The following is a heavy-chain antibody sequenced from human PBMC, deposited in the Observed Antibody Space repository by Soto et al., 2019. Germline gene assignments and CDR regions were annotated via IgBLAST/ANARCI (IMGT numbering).Heavy chain of an antibody. D-gene: IGHD3-22*01. V-gene: IGHV1-18*01. CDR1: GYTFTSYG. Sequence: ASVKVSCKASGYTFTSYGISWVRQAPGQGLEWMGWISAYNGNTNYAQKLQGRVTITTDTSTSTAYMELSSLRSEDTAVYYCARGNYYDSSGYYLSLDYWGQGTLVTVSS. CDR3: ARGNYYDSSGYYLSLDY. J-gene: IGHJ4*02. CDR2: ISAYNGNT.